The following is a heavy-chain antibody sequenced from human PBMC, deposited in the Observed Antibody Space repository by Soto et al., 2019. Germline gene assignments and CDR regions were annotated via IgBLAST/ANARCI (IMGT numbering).Heavy chain of an antibody. CDR3: ARDIEGYSSGSGDY. CDR1: GFTFRSYA. D-gene: IGHD6-19*01. CDR2: ISYDGSNK. J-gene: IGHJ4*02. V-gene: IGHV3-30-3*01. Sequence: QVQLVESGGGVVQPGRSLRLSCAASGFTFRSYAMHWVRQAPGKGLEWVAVISYDGSNKYYADSVKGRCTISRDNSKNTQYLKMNSLRDEDTAVYYCARDIEGYSSGSGDYWGQGTLVTVSS.